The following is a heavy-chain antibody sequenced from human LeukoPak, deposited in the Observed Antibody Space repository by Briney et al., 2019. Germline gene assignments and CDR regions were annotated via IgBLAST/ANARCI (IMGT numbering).Heavy chain of an antibody. CDR2: INPNSGGT. J-gene: IGHJ4*02. CDR1: GYTFTGYY. CDR3: ARGSAIVVVTAISQPFDY. V-gene: IGHV1-2*02. Sequence: ASVKVSCKASGYTFTGYYMHWVRQAPGQGLEWMGWINPNSGGTNYAQKFQGRVTMTRDTSISTAYMELSRLRSDDTAVYYCARGSAIVVVTAISQPFDYWGQGTLVTVSS. D-gene: IGHD2-21*02.